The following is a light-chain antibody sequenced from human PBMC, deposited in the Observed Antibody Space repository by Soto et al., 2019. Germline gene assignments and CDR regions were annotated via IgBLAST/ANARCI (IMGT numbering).Light chain of an antibody. J-gene: IGKJ3*01. CDR1: QSVSSY. V-gene: IGKV3-11*01. CDR3: QQRSNWPRGT. Sequence: EIVLTQSPATLSLSPGERATLSCRASQSVSSYLAWYQQKPGQAPRLLIYDASNRATGIPARFSGSGSGTNFTLTISSIEPEDFAVYYCQQRSNWPRGTFGPGTKVDIK. CDR2: DAS.